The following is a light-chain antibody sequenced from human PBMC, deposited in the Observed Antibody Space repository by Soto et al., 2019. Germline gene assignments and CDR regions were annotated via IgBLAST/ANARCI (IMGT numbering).Light chain of an antibody. Sequence: EIVLTQSPGTLSLSAGERATLSCRASQAISNHNYLAWYQQKPGQAPRVLIYGASRRATGISDRFSGSGSGTDFPLTISSLEPEDFAVYYCQQYDTSPLTFGGGTTLEIK. CDR3: QQYDTSPLT. J-gene: IGKJ4*01. V-gene: IGKV3-20*01. CDR1: QAISNHNY. CDR2: GAS.